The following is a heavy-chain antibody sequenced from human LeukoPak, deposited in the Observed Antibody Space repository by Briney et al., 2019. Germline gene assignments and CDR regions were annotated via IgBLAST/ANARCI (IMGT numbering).Heavy chain of an antibody. J-gene: IGHJ4*02. CDR3: ARADLRWYRQVVGDY. D-gene: IGHD4-23*01. Sequence: GGSLRLSCAASGFTFSSYWMSWVRQAPVKGLEWVANIKQDGSEKYYVDSVKGRFTISRDNAKNSLYLQMNSLRAEDTAVYYCARADLRWYRQVVGDYWGQGTLVTVSS. V-gene: IGHV3-7*01. CDR2: IKQDGSEK. CDR1: GFTFSSYW.